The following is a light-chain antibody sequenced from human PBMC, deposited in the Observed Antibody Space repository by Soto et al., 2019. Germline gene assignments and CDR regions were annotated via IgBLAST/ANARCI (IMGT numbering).Light chain of an antibody. Sequence: QSALTQPASVSGSPGQSITISCSGTSSDVGAYNYVSWYQQHPARAPKVMIYDVSNRPSGVSNRFSGSKSGNTASLTISGLQAEDEADYYCYAYTSSSTYVFGTGTKVTVL. CDR1: SSDVGAYNY. CDR2: DVS. J-gene: IGLJ1*01. V-gene: IGLV2-14*01. CDR3: YAYTSSSTYV.